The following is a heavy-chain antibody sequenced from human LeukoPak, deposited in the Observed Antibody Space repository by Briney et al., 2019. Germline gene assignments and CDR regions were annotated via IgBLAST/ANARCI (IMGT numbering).Heavy chain of an antibody. Sequence: GGSLRLSCSASGFTFSSYGIHWVRQAPGKGLEWVSAISGGGDSTYYADSVKGRFAISRDNSKSALNLQMNNLRADDTAVYYCAKGRGYATGWYSDFWGQGTLVTVSS. D-gene: IGHD6-19*01. CDR3: AKGRGYATGWYSDF. V-gene: IGHV3-23*01. J-gene: IGHJ4*02. CDR2: ISGGGDST. CDR1: GFTFSSYG.